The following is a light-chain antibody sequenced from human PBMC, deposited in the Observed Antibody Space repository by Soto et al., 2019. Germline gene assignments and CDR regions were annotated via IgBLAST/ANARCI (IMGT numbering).Light chain of an antibody. CDR1: SSDVGSYNL. V-gene: IGLV2-23*01. CDR2: EGS. CDR3: CSYAGSSTFYV. Sequence: QSALTQRASVSGSPGQSITISCTGTSSDVGSYNLVSWYQQHPGKAPKLMIYEGSKRPSGVSNRFSGSKSGNTASLTISGLQAEDEADYYCCSYAGSSTFYVFGIGTKLTVL. J-gene: IGLJ1*01.